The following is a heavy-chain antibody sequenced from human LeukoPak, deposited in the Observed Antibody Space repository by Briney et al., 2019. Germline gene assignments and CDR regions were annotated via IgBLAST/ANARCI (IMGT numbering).Heavy chain of an antibody. D-gene: IGHD3-22*01. CDR2: ISAYNGNT. J-gene: IGHJ3*02. CDR3: AREKDYYDSSGYYSWSAFDI. V-gene: IGHV1-18*01. Sequence: ASVKVSCKASGYTFTSYGISWERQAPGQGLEWMGWISAYNGNTNYAQKLQGRVTMTTDTSTSTAYMELRSLRSDDTAVYYCAREKDYYDSSGYYSWSAFDIWGQGTMVTVSS. CDR1: GYTFTSYG.